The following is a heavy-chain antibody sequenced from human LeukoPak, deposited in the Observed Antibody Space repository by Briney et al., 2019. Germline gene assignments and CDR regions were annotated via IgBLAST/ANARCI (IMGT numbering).Heavy chain of an antibody. CDR3: ARLLRGYYDSSGYRPYYLDY. V-gene: IGHV4-39*01. CDR1: GGSISNSNYY. J-gene: IGHJ4*02. CDR2: IYYSGTT. Sequence: SETLSLTCTVSGGSISNSNYYWGWIRQPPGKGLEWIGSIYYSGTTYYNPSLKSRVTISVDTSKNQFSLKLNSVTAADTAVYYCARLLRGYYDSSGYRPYYLDYWGQGTLVTVSS. D-gene: IGHD3-22*01.